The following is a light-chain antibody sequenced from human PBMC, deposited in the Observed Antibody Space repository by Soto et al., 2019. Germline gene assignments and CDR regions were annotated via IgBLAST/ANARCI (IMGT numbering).Light chain of an antibody. CDR1: QGISID. J-gene: IGKJ5*01. Sequence: DIQMTQSPSSLAASVGDRVIITCRASQGISIDLGWFQQKPGKAPVSLIFDASSLQSGVPSRFSGSGYGTDFTLTISSLQAEDFAIYYCQQYNKYPMTFGQGKRLDI. CDR2: DAS. CDR3: QQYNKYPMT. V-gene: IGKV1-16*01.